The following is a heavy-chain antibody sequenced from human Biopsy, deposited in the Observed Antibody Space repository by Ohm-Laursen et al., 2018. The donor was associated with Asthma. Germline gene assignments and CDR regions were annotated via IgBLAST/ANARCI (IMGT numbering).Heavy chain of an antibody. D-gene: IGHD6-6*01. CDR3: ARKIAARGGMGV. V-gene: IGHV3-66*01. CDR1: GFAVSRDY. Sequence: SLRLSCAASGFAVSRDYMFWVRQAPGKGLEWVSVIYSGGTSHTADSVRGRFTISRDFSKNTLHLQMHSLRAEDTAVYYCARKIAARGGMGVWGQGTTVTVSS. CDR2: IYSGGTS. J-gene: IGHJ6*02.